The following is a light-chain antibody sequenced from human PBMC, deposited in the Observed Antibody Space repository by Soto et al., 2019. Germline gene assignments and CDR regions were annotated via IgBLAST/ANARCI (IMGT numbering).Light chain of an antibody. Sequence: EIVLTQSPGTLSLSPGERATLSCRASQSVSSNYLAWYQQKPGQAHRLLMYGVSSRATGIPDRFSGSGSGIDFTLTSSRLEPEDFAVYYCLQYGSSPWTFGQGIKVEIK. J-gene: IGKJ1*01. CDR1: QSVSSNY. V-gene: IGKV3-20*01. CDR2: GVS. CDR3: LQYGSSPWT.